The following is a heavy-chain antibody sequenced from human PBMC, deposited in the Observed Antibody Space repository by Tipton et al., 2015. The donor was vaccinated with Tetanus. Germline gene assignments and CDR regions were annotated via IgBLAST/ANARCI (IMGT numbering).Heavy chain of an antibody. Sequence: QLVQSGGGVVQPGRSLRLSCAASGFTFSSYGMHWVRQAPGKGLEWVAVIWYDGSNKYYADSVKGRFTISRDNSKNTLYLQMNSLRAEDTAVYYCARDKARVGATWQDYWGQGTLVTVSS. V-gene: IGHV3-33*01. CDR3: ARDKARVGATWQDY. CDR1: GFTFSSYG. CDR2: IWYDGSNK. D-gene: IGHD1-26*01. J-gene: IGHJ4*02.